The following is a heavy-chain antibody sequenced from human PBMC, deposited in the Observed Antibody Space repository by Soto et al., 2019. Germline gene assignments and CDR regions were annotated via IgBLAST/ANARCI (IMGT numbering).Heavy chain of an antibody. D-gene: IGHD2-15*01. V-gene: IGHV3-48*03. CDR1: GFTFSSYE. J-gene: IGHJ6*02. Sequence: GSLRLSCAASGFTFSSYEMNWVRQAPGKGLEWVSYISSSGSTIYYADSVKGRFTISRDNAKNSLYLQMNSLRAEDTAVYYCARDLLAHGWFSPYYYYYGMDVWGQGTTVTVSS. CDR3: ARDLLAHGWFSPYYYYYGMDV. CDR2: ISSSGSTI.